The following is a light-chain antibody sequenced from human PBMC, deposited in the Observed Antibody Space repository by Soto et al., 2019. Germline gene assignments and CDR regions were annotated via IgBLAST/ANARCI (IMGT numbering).Light chain of an antibody. J-gene: IGLJ1*01. CDR2: SHN. V-gene: IGLV1-44*01. CDR1: SSNIGSNT. Sequence: QSVLTQPPSASGTPGQRVTISCSGSSSNIGSNTVNWYQQLPGTAPKLLIYSHNQRPSGVPDRFSVSKSGTSAALAISGLQSDDEADYYCATWDDSLDSYVFGTGTKLTVL. CDR3: ATWDDSLDSYV.